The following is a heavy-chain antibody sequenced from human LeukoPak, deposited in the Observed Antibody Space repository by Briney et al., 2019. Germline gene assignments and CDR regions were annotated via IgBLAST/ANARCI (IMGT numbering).Heavy chain of an antibody. V-gene: IGHV1-18*01. D-gene: IGHD3-22*01. CDR3: ARYLMYYYDSSGSNFDY. CDR1: GYTFTSYG. CDR2: ISAYNGNT. Sequence: ASVKVSCKASGYTFTSYGISWVRQAPGQGLEWMGWISAYNGNTNYAQKLQGRVTMTTDTSTSTAYMELRSLRSDDTAVYYCARYLMYYYDSSGSNFDYWGQGTLVTVSS. J-gene: IGHJ4*02.